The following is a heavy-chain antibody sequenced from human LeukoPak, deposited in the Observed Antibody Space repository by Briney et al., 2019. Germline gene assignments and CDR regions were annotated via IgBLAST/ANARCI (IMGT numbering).Heavy chain of an antibody. D-gene: IGHD3-9*01. V-gene: IGHV3-23*01. J-gene: IGHJ6*03. CDR1: GFTFSSYS. CDR2: IGGRGRSA. Sequence: GGSLRLSCAASGFTFSSYSMNWVRQAPGKGLEWVSAIGGRGRSAYYADSVKGRFTISRDNSKNTLYLQMNSLRAEDTAVYYCAKQGRDWLRDYYYYMDVWGKGTTVTISS. CDR3: AKQGRDWLRDYYYYMDV.